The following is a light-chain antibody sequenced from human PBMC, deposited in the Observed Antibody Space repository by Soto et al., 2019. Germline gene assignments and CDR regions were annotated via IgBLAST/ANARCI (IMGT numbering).Light chain of an antibody. Sequence: EIVLTQSPGTLSLSPGERATLSCRASQNINSRYLAWYQQKPGQAPRLLIYGASSRATGIPDRFSGSGSGTDFTRTSSRLEPEDFAVYYCQQFGSSPGFTFGPGTKVDIK. V-gene: IGKV3-20*01. CDR2: GAS. CDR1: QNINSRY. J-gene: IGKJ3*01. CDR3: QQFGSSPGFT.